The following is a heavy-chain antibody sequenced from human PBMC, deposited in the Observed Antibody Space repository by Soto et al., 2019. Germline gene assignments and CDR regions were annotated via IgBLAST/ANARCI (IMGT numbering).Heavy chain of an antibody. CDR2: INHSGST. CDR3: ARGIVGATTSAFDI. Sequence: SETLSLTCAVYGGSFSGYYWSWIRQPPGKGLEWIGEINHSGSTNYNPSLKSRVTISVDTSKNRFSLKLSSVTAADTAVYYCARGIVGATTSAFDIWGQGTMVTVS. D-gene: IGHD1-26*01. CDR1: GGSFSGYY. V-gene: IGHV4-34*01. J-gene: IGHJ3*02.